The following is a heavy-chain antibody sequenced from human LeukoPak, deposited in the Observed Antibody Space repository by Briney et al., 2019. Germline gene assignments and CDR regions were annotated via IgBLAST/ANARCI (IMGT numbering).Heavy chain of an antibody. CDR2: ISGSGGST. CDR1: GFTFSSYA. D-gene: IGHD6-13*01. Sequence: PGGSLRLSCAASGFTFSSYAMSWVRQAPGKRLEWVSAISGSGGSTYYADSVKGRFTISRDNSKNTLYLQMNSLRAEDTAVYYCATGGAAAAHHFDYWGQGTLVTVSS. CDR3: ATGGAAAAHHFDY. J-gene: IGHJ4*02. V-gene: IGHV3-23*01.